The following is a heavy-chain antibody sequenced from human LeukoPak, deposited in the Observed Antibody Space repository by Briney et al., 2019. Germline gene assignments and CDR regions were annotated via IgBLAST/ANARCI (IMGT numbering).Heavy chain of an antibody. V-gene: IGHV3-30*18. D-gene: IGHD3-10*01. CDR1: GFTFSSYG. CDR2: ISYDGSNK. Sequence: GGSLRLSCAASGFTFSSYGMHWVRQAPGKGLEWVAVISYDGSNKYYADSVKGRFTISRDNSENTLYLQMNSLRAEDTAVYYCAKDGDYGSGSYYYGMDVWGKGTTVTVSS. CDR3: AKDGDYGSGSYYYGMDV. J-gene: IGHJ6*04.